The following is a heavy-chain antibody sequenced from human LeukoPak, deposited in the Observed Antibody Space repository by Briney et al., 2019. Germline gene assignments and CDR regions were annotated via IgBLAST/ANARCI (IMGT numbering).Heavy chain of an antibody. CDR3: AKFPYYYGSGSYYDY. CDR1: GFTFSRYS. V-gene: IGHV3-23*01. D-gene: IGHD3-10*01. Sequence: PGGSLRLSCAASGFTFSRYSLNSVRQAPGSGLEWVSGISGSGSSTYYADSLKGRFTISRYNSKNTLDLQMNSLRAEDTAVYYCAKFPYYYGSGSYYDYWGQGTLVSVSS. CDR2: ISGSGSST. J-gene: IGHJ4*02.